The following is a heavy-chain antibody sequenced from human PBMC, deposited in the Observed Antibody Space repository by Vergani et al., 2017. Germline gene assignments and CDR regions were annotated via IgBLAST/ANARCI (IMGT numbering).Heavy chain of an antibody. V-gene: IGHV3-11*04. Sequence: QVQLVESGGGLVKPGGSLRLSCAASGFTFSDYYMSWIRQAPGKGLEWVSYISSSGGTIYYADSVKGRFTISRDNSKNTLYLQMNSLRAEDTAVYYCARDSGRYYDILTGYFQYYFDYWGQGTLVTVSS. J-gene: IGHJ4*02. CDR3: ARDSGRYYDILTGYFQYYFDY. D-gene: IGHD3-9*01. CDR1: GFTFSDYY. CDR2: ISSSGGTI.